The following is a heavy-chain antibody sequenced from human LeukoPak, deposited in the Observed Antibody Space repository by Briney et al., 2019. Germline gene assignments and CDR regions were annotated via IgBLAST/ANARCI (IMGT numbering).Heavy chain of an antibody. D-gene: IGHD3-10*01. J-gene: IGHJ3*01. CDR3: ARGASMIRGILRGDDAFDV. V-gene: IGHV3-64*02. CDR2: ISDDGGST. CDR1: GFTFSSHA. Sequence: GGSLRLSCVASGFTFSSHAVHWVRQAPGKGLEYLSGISDDGGSTYYAESVKARFTIARDNSKNTMYLQMGSLRAEDMAVYYCARGASMIRGILRGDDAFDVWGQGTMVTVSS.